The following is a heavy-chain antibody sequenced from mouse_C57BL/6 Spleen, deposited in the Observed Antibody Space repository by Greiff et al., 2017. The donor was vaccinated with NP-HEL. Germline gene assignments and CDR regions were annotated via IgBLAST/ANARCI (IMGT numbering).Heavy chain of an antibody. J-gene: IGHJ2*01. V-gene: IGHV3-1*01. Sequence: EVQLVESGPGMVKPSQSLSLTCTVTGYSITSGYDWHWIRHFPGNKLEWMGYISYSGSTNYNPSLKSRISITHDTSKNHFFLKLNSVTTEDTATYYCARRRGYDRGNYFDYWGQGTTLTVSS. D-gene: IGHD2-2*01. CDR3: ARRRGYDRGNYFDY. CDR1: GYSITSGYD. CDR2: ISYSGST.